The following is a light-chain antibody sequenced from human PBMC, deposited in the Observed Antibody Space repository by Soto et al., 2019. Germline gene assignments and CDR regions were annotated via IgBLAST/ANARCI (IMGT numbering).Light chain of an antibody. CDR1: QSISSY. CDR2: AAS. Sequence: DLQMTQSPSSLSASVGDRVTITCRASQSISSYLNWYQQKPGKAPKLLIYAASRLQSGVPSRFSGSGSGTDFTLTISSLQPEDFATYYCQQSYSTPPGLARKFGQGTKLEIK. J-gene: IGKJ2*01. V-gene: IGKV1-39*01. CDR3: QQSYSTPPGLARK.